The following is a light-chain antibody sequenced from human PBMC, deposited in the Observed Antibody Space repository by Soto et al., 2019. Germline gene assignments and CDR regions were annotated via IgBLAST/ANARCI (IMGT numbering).Light chain of an antibody. CDR1: SSNIGSNT. J-gene: IGLJ3*02. CDR2: SDN. Sequence: QSVLTQPPSASGTPGQRVTISCSGSSSNIGSNTVNWYQQLPGTAPKLLICSDNQRPSGVPDRFSGSKSGTSASLAISGLQSEDEADYYCAPWDDSLNGWVFGGGTKLTVL. V-gene: IGLV1-44*01. CDR3: APWDDSLNGWV.